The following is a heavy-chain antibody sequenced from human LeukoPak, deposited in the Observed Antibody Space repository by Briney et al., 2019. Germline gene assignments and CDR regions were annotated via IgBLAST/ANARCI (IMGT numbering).Heavy chain of an antibody. Sequence: SETLSLTCTVSGGSISSYYWSWIRQPPGKGLEWSGYIYYSGSTNYNPSLKSRVTISVDTSKNQFSLKLSSVTAADTAVYYCARGPLGRFDYWGQGTLVTVSS. CDR2: IYYSGST. V-gene: IGHV4-59*08. D-gene: IGHD1-26*01. J-gene: IGHJ4*02. CDR1: GGSISSYY. CDR3: ARGPLGRFDY.